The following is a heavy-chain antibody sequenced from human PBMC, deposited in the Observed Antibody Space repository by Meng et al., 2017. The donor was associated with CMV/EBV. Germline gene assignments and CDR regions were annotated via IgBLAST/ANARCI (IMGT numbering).Heavy chain of an antibody. V-gene: IGHV6-1*01. D-gene: IGHD6-13*01. CDR3: AREEAAAGRTNYYYGMDV. Sequence: SCAISGDSVSSNSAAWNGSRQSPSRGLEWLGRTYYRSKWYNDYAVSVKSRITINPDTSKNQFSLQLNSVTPEDTAVYYCAREEAAAGRTNYYYGMDVWGQGTTVTVSS. CDR2: TYYRSKWYN. J-gene: IGHJ6*02. CDR1: GDSVSSNSAA.